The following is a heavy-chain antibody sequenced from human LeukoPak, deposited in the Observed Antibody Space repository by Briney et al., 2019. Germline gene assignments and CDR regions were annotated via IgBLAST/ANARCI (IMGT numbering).Heavy chain of an antibody. CDR2: ISSSSNYI. V-gene: IGHV3-21*01. J-gene: IGHJ4*02. D-gene: IGHD1-1*01. CDR1: GFTFSSYS. Sequence: GGSLRLSCATSGFTFSSYSMNWVRQAPGKGLEWVSSISSSSNYIHYADSLKGRFTISRDNANNSLYLQMNSLRAEDTAVYYCARVGTRADWGQGTLVTVSS. CDR3: ARVGTRAD.